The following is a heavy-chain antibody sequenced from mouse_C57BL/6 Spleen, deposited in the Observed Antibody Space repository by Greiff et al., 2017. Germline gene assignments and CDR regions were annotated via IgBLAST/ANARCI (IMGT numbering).Heavy chain of an antibody. V-gene: IGHV1-80*01. Sequence: QVQLKESGAELVKPGASVKISCKASGYAFSSYWMNWVKQRPGKGLEWIGHIYPGDGDTNYNRKFKGKATLTADKSSSTAYMQLSSLTSEDSAVFCCARTEGYLAFGYWGQGTTLTVSA. CDR1: GYAFSSYW. CDR2: IYPGDGDT. CDR3: ARTEGYLAFGY. D-gene: IGHD2-3*01. J-gene: IGHJ2*01.